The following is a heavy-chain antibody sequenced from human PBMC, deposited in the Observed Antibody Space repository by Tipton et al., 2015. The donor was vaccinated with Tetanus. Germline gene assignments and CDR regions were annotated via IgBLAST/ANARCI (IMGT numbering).Heavy chain of an antibody. D-gene: IGHD6-13*01. CDR1: GGSFTSGDFY. V-gene: IGHV4-30-4*01. CDR2: IYSSGRA. CDR3: ARALIEAAGDYGDY. Sequence: TLSLTCAVSGGSFTSGDFYWTWIRQSPGKGLEWIGSIYSSGRAHYSPSLKSRVTISQDTSKNQFSLKLTSVTAADTAVYYCARALIEAAGDYGDYWGQGTLVTVSS. J-gene: IGHJ4*02.